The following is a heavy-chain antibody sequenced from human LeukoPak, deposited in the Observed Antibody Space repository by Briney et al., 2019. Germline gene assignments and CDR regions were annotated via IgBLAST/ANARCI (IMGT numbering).Heavy chain of an antibody. J-gene: IGHJ4*02. Sequence: GGSLRLSCAASGFTFSNVGVSWVRQAPGKGLEWVGRIKSNTDGGTTHYAVPVKGRFTISRDDSKNTLYLQMNSLKTEDTALYYCTTAAESWLQPDYWGQGNRVTVSS. V-gene: IGHV3-15*01. CDR1: GFTFSNVG. D-gene: IGHD5-24*01. CDR2: IKSNTDGGTT. CDR3: TTAAESWLQPDY.